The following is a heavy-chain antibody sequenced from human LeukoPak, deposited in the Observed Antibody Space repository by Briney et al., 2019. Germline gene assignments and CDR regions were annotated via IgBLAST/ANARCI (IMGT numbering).Heavy chain of an antibody. CDR1: GVSISSYY. CDR2: IYGSGST. D-gene: IGHD1-1*01. J-gene: IGHJ5*02. V-gene: IGHV4-59*01. CDR3: AREGTSGTHLNWFDP. Sequence: SETLSLTCTVSGVSISSYYWSWIRQPPGKGLEWIGHIYGSGSTNYNPSLKSRVTLSVDTSKNQFSLKLSSVTAADTAVYYCAREGTSGTHLNWFDPWGQGTLVTVSS.